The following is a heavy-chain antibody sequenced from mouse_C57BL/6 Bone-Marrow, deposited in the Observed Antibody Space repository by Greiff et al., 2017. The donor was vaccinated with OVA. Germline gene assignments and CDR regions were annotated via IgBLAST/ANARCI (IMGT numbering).Heavy chain of an antibody. CDR2: ISTGGGRT. CDR1: GFTFSDFY. J-gene: IGHJ4*01. V-gene: IGHV5-12*01. Sequence: EVMLVESGGGLVQPGGSLKLSCAASGFTFSDFYMYWIRQTPEKRLEWVAYISTGGGRTYYPDTVKGRFTISRDNAKNTLYLQMGRLKSEDTAIYYCSRVDAMDYWGQGTTVTVSS. CDR3: SRVDAMDY.